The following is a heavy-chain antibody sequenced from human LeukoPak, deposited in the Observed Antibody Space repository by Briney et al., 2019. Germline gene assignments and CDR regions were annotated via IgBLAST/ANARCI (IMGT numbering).Heavy chain of an antibody. D-gene: IGHD3-22*01. Sequence: SETLSLTCTVSGDSISNYYWGWIRQPAGKGLEWIGRIYTTGGTDYNPSLKSRVTISVDKSNNQFSLRLSSVTAADTAMYYCAREFRDVIGSGYYYDSWGRGTLVTVSS. CDR3: AREFRDVIGSGYYYDS. V-gene: IGHV4-4*07. J-gene: IGHJ5*01. CDR1: GDSISNYY. CDR2: IYTTGGT.